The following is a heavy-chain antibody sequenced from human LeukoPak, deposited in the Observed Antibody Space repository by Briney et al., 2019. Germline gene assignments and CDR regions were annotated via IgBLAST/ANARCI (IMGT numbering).Heavy chain of an antibody. V-gene: IGHV4-59*01. J-gene: IGHJ4*02. D-gene: IGHD3-10*01. CDR1: GGSISSYY. CDR3: ARATSTMVRGVIIDY. CDR2: IYYSGST. Sequence: SETLSLTCTVSGGSISSYYWSWIRQPPGKGLEWIGYIYYSGSTNYNPSLKSRVTISVDTSKNQFSLKLSSVTAADTAVYYCARATSTMVRGVIIDYWGQGTLVTVSS.